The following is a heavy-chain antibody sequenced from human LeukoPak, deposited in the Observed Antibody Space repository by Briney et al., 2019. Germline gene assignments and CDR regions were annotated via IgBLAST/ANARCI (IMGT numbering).Heavy chain of an antibody. V-gene: IGHV3-23*01. Sequence: GGSLRLSCAASGFTFSSYGMSWVRQAPGKGLEWVSAIGGTGYSTYYADSVKGRFGISRDNSKNTLYLHMVSLRAEDTAVYYCAKVMNMIVVASIDSWGQGILVTVSS. CDR1: GFTFSSYG. CDR2: IGGTGYST. J-gene: IGHJ4*02. CDR3: AKVMNMIVVASIDS. D-gene: IGHD3-22*01.